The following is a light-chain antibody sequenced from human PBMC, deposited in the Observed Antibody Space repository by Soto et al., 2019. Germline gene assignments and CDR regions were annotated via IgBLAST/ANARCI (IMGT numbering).Light chain of an antibody. V-gene: IGKV2-30*01. J-gene: IGKJ1*01. Sequence: DAVMTQSPVSLPVTLGQPASISCRASESLVATDGITYLNCFHQRPGQSPRRLIYKVSDRDSGVPDRFRGSGSGTDFTLRISRVEAEDVGIYYCMQGTHWPRTFGQGTKVDIK. CDR3: MQGTHWPRT. CDR1: ESLVATDGITY. CDR2: KVS.